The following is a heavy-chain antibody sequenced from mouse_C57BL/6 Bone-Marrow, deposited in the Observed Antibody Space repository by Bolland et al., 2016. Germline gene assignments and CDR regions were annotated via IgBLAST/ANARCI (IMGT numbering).Heavy chain of an antibody. CDR2: I. D-gene: IGHD1-1*01. Sequence: IYYADTVTGRFTISRENAKNTLYLEMSSLRSEDTAMYYCARPYFITTVVAPLDYWGQGTS. V-gene: IGHV5-15*01. CDR3: ARPYFITTVVAPLDY. J-gene: IGHJ4*01.